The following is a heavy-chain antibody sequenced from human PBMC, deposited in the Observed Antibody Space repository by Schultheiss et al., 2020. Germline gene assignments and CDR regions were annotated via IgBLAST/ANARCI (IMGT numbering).Heavy chain of an antibody. J-gene: IGHJ3*02. CDR2: VYTSGST. Sequence: SETLSLTCTVSGGSISSAIYYWSWIRQPAGKGLEWIGRVYTSGSTNYNPSLKSRVTISLDTSKNQFSLKLSSVTAADTAVYYCARRFIRLGAFDIWGQGTMVTVSS. D-gene: IGHD6-19*01. CDR3: ARRFIRLGAFDI. V-gene: IGHV4-61*02. CDR1: GGSISSAIYY.